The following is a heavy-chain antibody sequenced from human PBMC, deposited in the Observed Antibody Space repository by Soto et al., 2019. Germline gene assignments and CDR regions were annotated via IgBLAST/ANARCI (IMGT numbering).Heavy chain of an antibody. CDR3: ARGRHYYYDSSGYYVGSSYFDY. CDR2: IIPIFGTA. D-gene: IGHD3-22*01. V-gene: IGHV1-69*13. CDR1: GGTFSSYS. J-gene: IGHJ4*02. Sequence: SVNVSCKASGGTFSSYSISWVRQAPGQGLEWMGGIIPIFGTANYAQKFQGRVTITADESTSTAYMELSSLRSEDTAVYYCARGRHYYYDSSGYYVGSSYFDYWGQGTLVTVSS.